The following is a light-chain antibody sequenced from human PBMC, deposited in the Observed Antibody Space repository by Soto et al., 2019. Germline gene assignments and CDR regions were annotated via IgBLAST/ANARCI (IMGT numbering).Light chain of an antibody. Sequence: EVVMMQSPATLSVSPGEIATVYFRASQTVIGNLAWYQQRPGQAPRLLMYGASTRATGIPARFSGSGSVTDFTLTISGLQSEDFAVYYCQQYNNWPQTFGQGTKVDIK. CDR2: GAS. V-gene: IGKV3-15*01. CDR1: QTVIGN. CDR3: QQYNNWPQT. J-gene: IGKJ1*01.